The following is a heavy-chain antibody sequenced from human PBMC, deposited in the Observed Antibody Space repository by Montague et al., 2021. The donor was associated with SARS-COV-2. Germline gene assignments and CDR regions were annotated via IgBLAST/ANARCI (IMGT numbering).Heavy chain of an antibody. J-gene: IGHJ4*02. CDR1: GVSITTYY. CDR3: ARGGGDYGSNPFDY. Sequence: SETLSLTCTVSGVSITTYYWSWIRQPPGKGLEWIGYIYYSGSTYYTPSLKSRVSFSVDASKNEFSLRLTSVSAADTAVYYYARGGGDYGSNPFDYWGQGTLVTVSS. V-gene: IGHV4-59*01. CDR2: IYYSGST. D-gene: IGHD4-23*01.